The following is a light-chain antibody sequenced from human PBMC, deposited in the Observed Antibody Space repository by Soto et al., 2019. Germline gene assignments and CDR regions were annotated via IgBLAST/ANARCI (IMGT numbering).Light chain of an antibody. CDR2: GAS. J-gene: IGKJ2*01. Sequence: EIVLTQSTGTLSLSPGERATLSCRASHSITTNYLAWYQHKPGQAPRLLIYGASIRPNGIPDRFSGSGSGTDFTLTISRLEPEAFAVYYCQRYGPSPPDTFGQGTKLEI. CDR3: QRYGPSPPDT. CDR1: HSITTNY. V-gene: IGKV3-20*01.